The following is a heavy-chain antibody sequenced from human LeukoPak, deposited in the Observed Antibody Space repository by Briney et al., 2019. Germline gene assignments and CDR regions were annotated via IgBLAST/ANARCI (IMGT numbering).Heavy chain of an antibody. Sequence: PSETLSLTCTVSGGSISSGGYYWGWLRQPPGKGLEWIGYIYHSGSTYYNPSLKSRVTISVDRSKNQFSLKLSSVTAADTAVYYCARAITGTDRLVDYWGQGTLVTVSS. V-gene: IGHV4-30-2*01. D-gene: IGHD1-20*01. CDR1: GGSISSGGYY. J-gene: IGHJ4*02. CDR3: ARAITGTDRLVDY. CDR2: IYHSGST.